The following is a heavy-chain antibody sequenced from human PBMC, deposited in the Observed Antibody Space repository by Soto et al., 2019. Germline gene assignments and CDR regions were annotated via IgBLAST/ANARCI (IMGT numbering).Heavy chain of an antibody. CDR3: AIGGLARGSIQPSYYYTMDV. CDR2: IWYDGSNK. CDR1: GFTFSSYA. V-gene: IGHV3-33*01. D-gene: IGHD3-10*01. Sequence: PGGSLRLSCAASGFTFSSYAMHWVRQAPGKGLEWVAVIWYDGSNKYHADSVKGRFTISRDNSKNTLYLQMSSLRAEDTAVYYCAIGGLARGSIQPSYYYTMDVWGQGTTVTVSS. J-gene: IGHJ6*02.